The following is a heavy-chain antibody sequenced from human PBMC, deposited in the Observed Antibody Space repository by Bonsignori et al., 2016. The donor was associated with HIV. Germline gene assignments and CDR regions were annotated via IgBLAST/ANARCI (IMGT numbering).Heavy chain of an antibody. CDR2: LNGGGATT. J-gene: IGHJ4*02. CDR3: ARQEYGDFRPTFDF. Sequence: GGSLRLSCAASGFTFSNYAMAWIRQAPGKGLEWVSSLNGGGATTYYADSVRGRFTISRDNSKNTLFLELNSLRVEDTAIYYCARQEYGDFRPTFDFWGQGTLVTVSS. D-gene: IGHD2-21*02. V-gene: IGHV3-23*01. CDR1: GFTFSNYA.